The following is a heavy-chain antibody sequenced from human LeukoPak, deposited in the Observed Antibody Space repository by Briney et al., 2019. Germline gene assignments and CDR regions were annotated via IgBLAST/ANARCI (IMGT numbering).Heavy chain of an antibody. CDR2: ISYDGSNK. V-gene: IGHV3-30-3*01. J-gene: IGHJ6*03. CDR3: AKDLGGTDIVVVPAAIGYYYYMDV. Sequence: GRSLRLSCAASGFTFSSYDMHWVRQAPGKGLEWVAVISYDGSNKYYADSVKGRFTISRDNSKNTLYLQMNSLRAEDTAVYYCAKDLGGTDIVVVPAAIGYYYYMDVWGKGTTVTVSS. D-gene: IGHD2-2*01. CDR1: GFTFSSYD.